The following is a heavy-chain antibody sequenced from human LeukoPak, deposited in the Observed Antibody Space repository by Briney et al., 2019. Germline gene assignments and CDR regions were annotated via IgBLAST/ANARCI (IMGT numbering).Heavy chain of an antibody. V-gene: IGHV3-23*01. CDR2: ISGSGGST. J-gene: IGHJ4*02. Sequence: GGSLRLSCAASGFTFSSYAMSWVRRAPGKGLEWVSAISGSGGSTYYADSEKGRFTISRDNSKNTLYLQMNSLRAEDTAVYYCARGIQLWKEFDYWGQGTLVTVSS. CDR1: GFTFSSYA. D-gene: IGHD5-18*01. CDR3: ARGIQLWKEFDY.